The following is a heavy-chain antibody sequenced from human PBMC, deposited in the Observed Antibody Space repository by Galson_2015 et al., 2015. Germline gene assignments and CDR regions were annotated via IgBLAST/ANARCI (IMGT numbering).Heavy chain of an antibody. V-gene: IGHV3-30-3*01. CDR2: ISYDGSNK. D-gene: IGHD3-3*01. CDR1: GFTFSSYA. Sequence: SLRLSCAAPGFTFSSYAMHWVRQAPGKGLEWVAVISYDGSNKYYADSVKGRFTIFRDNSKNTLYLQMNSLRAEDTAVYYCARGLRFLEWLPSHFDYWGQGTLVTVSS. J-gene: IGHJ4*02. CDR3: ARGLRFLEWLPSHFDY.